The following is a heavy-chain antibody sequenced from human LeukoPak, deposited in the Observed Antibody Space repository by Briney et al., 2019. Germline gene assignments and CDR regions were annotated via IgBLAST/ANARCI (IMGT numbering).Heavy chain of an antibody. V-gene: IGHV3-74*01. Sequence: AGGSLRLSCAGSGFTFSNTWMHWVRQAPGEGLVWVSRIDSDGSTINYADSVKGRFTISRDNARNTLYLQMNSLRVEDTALYFCATAGNYRFDYWGQGTLVTVSS. J-gene: IGHJ4*02. D-gene: IGHD1-7*01. CDR3: ATAGNYRFDY. CDR1: GFTFSNTW. CDR2: IDSDGSTI.